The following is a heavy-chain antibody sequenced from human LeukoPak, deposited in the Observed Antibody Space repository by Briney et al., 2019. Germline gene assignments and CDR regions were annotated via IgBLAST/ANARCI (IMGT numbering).Heavy chain of an antibody. CDR1: GGTFSSCA. D-gene: IGHD2-15*01. Sequence: SVKVSCKASGGTFSSCAISWVRQSPGQGLEWMGRFIPSRGIENHAQNFQGRVTITANKTTSTAYMVRSSMTSEYTAVYYCGGDDCGGGSSYSFGVFDYWGQGTLVTVSS. CDR3: GGDDCGGGSSYSFGVFDY. V-gene: IGHV1-69*04. CDR2: FIPSRGIE. J-gene: IGHJ4*02.